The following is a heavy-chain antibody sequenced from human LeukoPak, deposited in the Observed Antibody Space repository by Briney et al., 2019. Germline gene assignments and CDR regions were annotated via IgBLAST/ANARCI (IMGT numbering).Heavy chain of an antibody. CDR3: ARDGRISPYSGMDV. D-gene: IGHD1-26*01. CDR2: IYYSGST. Sequence: PSETLSLTCTVSGGSISYYYWSWIRQPPGKGLEWIGYIYYSGSTDYNPSLKSRVSISVDTSKNQFSLKLNSVTPADTAVYYCARDGRISPYSGMDVWGQGTTVTVSS. CDR1: GGSISYYY. V-gene: IGHV4-59*01. J-gene: IGHJ6*02.